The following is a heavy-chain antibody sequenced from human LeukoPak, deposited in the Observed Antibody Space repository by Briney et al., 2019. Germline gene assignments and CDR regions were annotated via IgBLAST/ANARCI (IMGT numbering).Heavy chain of an antibody. CDR2: INTNTGNP. CDR1: GYTFTSYA. Sequence: ASVKASCKASGYTFTSYAMNWVRQAPGQGLEWMGWINTNTGNPTYAQGFTGRFVFSLDTSVSTAYLQISSLKAEDTAVYYCARVAALGVTRDFDYWGQGTLVTVSS. J-gene: IGHJ4*02. V-gene: IGHV7-4-1*02. D-gene: IGHD3-3*01. CDR3: ARVAALGVTRDFDY.